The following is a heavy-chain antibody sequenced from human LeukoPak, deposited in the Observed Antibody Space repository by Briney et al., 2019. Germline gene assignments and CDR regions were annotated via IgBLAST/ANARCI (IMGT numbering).Heavy chain of an antibody. CDR1: GYTLTNNY. CDR3: ARAVGIVVVVVATLDY. CDR2: INPSGGST. J-gene: IGHJ4*02. D-gene: IGHD2-15*01. V-gene: IGHV1-46*01. Sequence: ASVKVSCKASGYTLTNNYMHWVRQAPGQGLEWMGIINPSGGSTNYAQKFQGRVTMTRDTSTSTVYMELSSLRSEDTAVYHCARAVGIVVVVVATLDYWGQGTLVTVSS.